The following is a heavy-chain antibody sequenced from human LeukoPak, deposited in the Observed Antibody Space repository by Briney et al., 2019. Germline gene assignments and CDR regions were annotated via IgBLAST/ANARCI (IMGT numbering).Heavy chain of an antibody. CDR2: ISSSDSYI. CDR3: ARELTFDY. Sequence: PGGSLRLSCAASGFTLSSYSMNWVRQAPGKGLEWVSYISSSDSYIYYADSVKGRFTISRDNAKNSLYLQMNSLRAEDTAVYYCARELTFDYWGQGTLVTVSS. CDR1: GFTLSSYS. V-gene: IGHV3-21*01. J-gene: IGHJ4*02. D-gene: IGHD2/OR15-2a*01.